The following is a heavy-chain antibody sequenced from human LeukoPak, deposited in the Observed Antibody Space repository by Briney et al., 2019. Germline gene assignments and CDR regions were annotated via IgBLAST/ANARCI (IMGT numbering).Heavy chain of an antibody. CDR1: GGSIRGYY. D-gene: IGHD1-1*01. V-gene: IGHV4-59*01. CDR2: IYSSGST. Sequence: SETLSLTCNVSGGSIRGYYWSWIWQPPGKGLEWIGYIYSSGSTNYNPSLKSRVTMSVDTSKNQFSLKVSSVTAADTAVYYCARDRLQLQSWGQGTLVTVSS. J-gene: IGHJ5*02. CDR3: ARDRLQLQS.